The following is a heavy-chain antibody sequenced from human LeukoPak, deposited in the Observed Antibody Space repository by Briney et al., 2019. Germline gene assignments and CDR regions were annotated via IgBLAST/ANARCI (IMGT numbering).Heavy chain of an antibody. J-gene: IGHJ4*02. Sequence: GGSLRLSCAASRFIFRNYAMHWVRQAPGKGLEWVAVISSDGTNKDYADSVKGRFSISRDNSKNTLYLQMNSLSTEDTAVYYCAKVRYCSGVNCYPDDNWGQGTLVTVSS. CDR1: RFIFRNYA. CDR3: AKVRYCSGVNCYPDDN. D-gene: IGHD2-15*01. CDR2: ISSDGTNK. V-gene: IGHV3-30*04.